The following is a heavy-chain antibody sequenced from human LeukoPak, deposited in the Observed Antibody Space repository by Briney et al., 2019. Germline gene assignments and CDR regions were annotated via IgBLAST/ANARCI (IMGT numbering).Heavy chain of an antibody. CDR3: ARGERSGSLVDP. CDR2: MNPNSGNT. V-gene: IGHV1-8*01. D-gene: IGHD3-3*01. CDR1: GYTFTSYD. Sequence: ASVTVSCKASGYTFTSYDINWVRQATGQGLEWMGWMNPNSGNTGYARKFQGRVTMTRNTSITTAYMELSSLRSEDTAVYYCARGERSGSLVDPWGQGTLVTVPS. J-gene: IGHJ5*02.